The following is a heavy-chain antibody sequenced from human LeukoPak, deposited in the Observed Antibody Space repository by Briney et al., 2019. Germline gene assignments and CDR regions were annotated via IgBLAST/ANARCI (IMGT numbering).Heavy chain of an antibody. V-gene: IGHV3-21*01. CDR2: ISSSSSYI. Sequence: GGSLRLSCAASRFTFSSYSMNWVRQAPGKGLEWVSSISSSSSYIYYADSVKGRFTISRDNAKNSLYLQMNSLRAEDTAVYYCARGGVGTIFHWGQGTLVTVSS. J-gene: IGHJ4*02. CDR3: ARGGVGTIFH. CDR1: RFTFSSYS. D-gene: IGHD5-12*01.